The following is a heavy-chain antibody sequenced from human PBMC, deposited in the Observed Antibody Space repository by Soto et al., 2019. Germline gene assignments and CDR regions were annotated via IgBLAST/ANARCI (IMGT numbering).Heavy chain of an antibody. J-gene: IGHJ4*02. Sequence: QVQLQESGPGLVKPSQTLSLTCTVSGGSISSGGYYWSWIRQHPGKGLEWIGYIYYSGSTYYNPSLKSRVTISVDTSKSRFSLELSSVTAADTAVYYCARVLGIAAAGTPFDYWGQGTLVTVSS. D-gene: IGHD6-13*01. V-gene: IGHV4-31*03. CDR3: ARVLGIAAAGTPFDY. CDR2: IYYSGST. CDR1: GGSISSGGYY.